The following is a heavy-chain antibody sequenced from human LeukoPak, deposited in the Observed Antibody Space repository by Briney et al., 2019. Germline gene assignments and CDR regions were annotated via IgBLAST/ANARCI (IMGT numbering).Heavy chain of an antibody. CDR2: ISYDGSKK. Sequence: GGSLRLSCAASEFTFNTYGMHWVRQAPGKGLEWVALISYDGSKKYYADSVKGRFTISRDSSKSTLYLQINSLRPEDTAVYYCARDSTVVPVHWFDPWGQGTLVTVSA. J-gene: IGHJ5*02. D-gene: IGHD4-11*01. V-gene: IGHV3-30*03. CDR3: ARDSTVVPVHWFDP. CDR1: EFTFNTYG.